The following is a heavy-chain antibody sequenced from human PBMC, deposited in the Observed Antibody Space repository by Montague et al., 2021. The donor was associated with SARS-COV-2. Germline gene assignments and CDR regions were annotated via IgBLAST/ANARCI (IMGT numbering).Heavy chain of an antibody. D-gene: IGHD3/OR15-3a*01. J-gene: IGHJ4*02. CDR2: ILHTEST. Sequence: SETLSLTYTVSGGSIESGNWWSWVRQTPGKGLEWIGEILHTESTNFNPSLKTRVAMSVGKSRNQFSLKLTSLTAADTAVYYCATGINYYDFLALQSWGQGALVIVSS. V-gene: IGHV4-4*02. CDR1: GGSIESGNW. CDR3: ATGINYYDFLALQS.